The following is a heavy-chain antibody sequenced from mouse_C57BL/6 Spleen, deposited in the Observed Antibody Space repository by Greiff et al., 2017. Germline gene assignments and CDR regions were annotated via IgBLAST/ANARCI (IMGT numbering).Heavy chain of an antibody. D-gene: IGHD1-1*01. Sequence: VQLQQSGPELVKPGASVKISCKASGYTFTDYYMNWVKQSHGKSLEWIGDINPNNGGTSYNQKFKGKATLTVDKSSSTAYMELSSLPAEDSAVYYCTRSPTVVANAMDYWGQGTSVTVSS. J-gene: IGHJ4*01. CDR3: TRSPTVVANAMDY. V-gene: IGHV1-26*01. CDR2: INPNNGGT. CDR1: GYTFTDYY.